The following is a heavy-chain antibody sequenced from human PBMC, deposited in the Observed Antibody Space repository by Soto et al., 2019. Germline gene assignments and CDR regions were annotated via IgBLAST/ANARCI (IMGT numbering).Heavy chain of an antibody. CDR2: IVVGSGNT. CDR1: GFTFTSSA. D-gene: IGHD6-19*01. V-gene: IGHV1-58*01. Sequence: QMQLVQSGPEVKKPGTSVKVSCKASGFTFTSSAVQWVRQARGQRLEWIGWIVVGSGNTNYAQKFQERVTITRDMSTSTAYMELSSLRSEDTAVYYCAVPGYSSGWSNFDYWGQGTLVTVSS. J-gene: IGHJ4*02. CDR3: AVPGYSSGWSNFDY.